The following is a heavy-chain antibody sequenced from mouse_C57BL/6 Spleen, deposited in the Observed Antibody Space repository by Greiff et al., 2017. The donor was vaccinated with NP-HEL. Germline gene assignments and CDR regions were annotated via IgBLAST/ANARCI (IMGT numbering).Heavy chain of an antibody. CDR1: GYTFTDYE. CDR2: IDPETGGT. Sequence: VHLVESGAELVRPGASVTLSCKASGYTFTDYEMHWVKQTPVHGLEWIGAIDPETGGTAYNQKFKGKAILTADKSSSTAYMELRSLTSEDSAVYYCTRSYYSNFGFAYWGQGTLVTVSA. CDR3: TRSYYSNFGFAY. J-gene: IGHJ3*01. V-gene: IGHV1-15*01. D-gene: IGHD2-5*01.